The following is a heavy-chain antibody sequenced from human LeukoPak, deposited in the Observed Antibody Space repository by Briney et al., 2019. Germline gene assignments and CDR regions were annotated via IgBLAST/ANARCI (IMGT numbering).Heavy chain of an antibody. V-gene: IGHV3-48*03. CDR2: ISSSGSTI. J-gene: IGHJ4*02. CDR3: ARDHDYGDSDY. D-gene: IGHD4-17*01. Sequence: PGGSLRLSXAASGFTFSSYEMNWVRQAPGKGLEWVSYISSSGSTIYCADSVKGRFTISRDNAKNSLYLQMNSLRAEDTAVYYCARDHDYGDSDYWGQGTLVTVSS. CDR1: GFTFSSYE.